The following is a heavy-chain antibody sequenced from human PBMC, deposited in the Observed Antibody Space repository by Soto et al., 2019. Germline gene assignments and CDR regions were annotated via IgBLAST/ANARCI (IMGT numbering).Heavy chain of an antibody. Sequence: PSETLSLTCAVYGGSFSDYYWSWIRQPPGKGLEWIGEINHSGSTNYNPSLKSRVTISVDTSKNQFSLRLSSVTAADTAVYYCARPWAYSSGWYRTYYFDYWGQGTLVTVSS. CDR1: GGSFSDYY. D-gene: IGHD6-19*01. J-gene: IGHJ4*02. CDR2: INHSGST. V-gene: IGHV4-34*01. CDR3: ARPWAYSSGWYRTYYFDY.